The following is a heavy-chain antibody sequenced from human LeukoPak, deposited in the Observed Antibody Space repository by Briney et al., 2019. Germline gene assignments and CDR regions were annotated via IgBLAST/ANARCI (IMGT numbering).Heavy chain of an antibody. CDR1: GFTFSSYG. D-gene: IGHD2-2*01. V-gene: IGHV3-30*02. Sequence: PGGSLRLSCAPSGFTFSSYGMHWVRQAPGKGLEWVAFIRYDGSNKYYADSVKGRLTISRDNYKNTLYLQMNSLRAEDAAVYYCSKDRGRVVPAAPSLDYWGQGTLVTVSS. CDR2: IRYDGSNK. J-gene: IGHJ4*02. CDR3: SKDRGRVVPAAPSLDY.